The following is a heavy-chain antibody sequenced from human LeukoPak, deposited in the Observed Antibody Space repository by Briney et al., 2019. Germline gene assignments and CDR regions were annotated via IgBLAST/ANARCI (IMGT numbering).Heavy chain of an antibody. J-gene: IGHJ5*02. CDR3: ATDFYDST. V-gene: IGHV3-15*07. CDR2: IRSNSDGGTI. Sequence: GGSLRLSCATSGFTFSNAWMNWVRQAPGKGLEWVGRIRSNSDGGTIDYAAPVKGRFTLSRDESKTTLYLQMNSLQTEDTAVYYCATDFYDSTWGQGTLVTVSS. CDR1: GFTFSNAW. D-gene: IGHD3-22*01.